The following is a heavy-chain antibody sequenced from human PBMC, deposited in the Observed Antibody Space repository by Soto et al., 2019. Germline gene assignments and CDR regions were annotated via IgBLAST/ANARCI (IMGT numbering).Heavy chain of an antibody. Sequence: GGSLRLSCAASGFTFSDYAMRWVRQAPGKGLECVSGISGRGTATYYTDSVKGRFTISRDNSKNTLYLQMNSLAAEDTAVYYCAKRQTSGSSPYYFDYWGQGTLVTVSS. CDR2: ISGRGTAT. V-gene: IGHV3-23*01. D-gene: IGHD1-26*01. CDR3: AKRQTSGSSPYYFDY. CDR1: GFTFSDYA. J-gene: IGHJ4*02.